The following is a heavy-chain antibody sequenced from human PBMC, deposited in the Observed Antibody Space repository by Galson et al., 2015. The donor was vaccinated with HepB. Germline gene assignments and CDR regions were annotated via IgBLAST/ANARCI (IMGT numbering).Heavy chain of an antibody. D-gene: IGHD6-6*01. Sequence: SLRLSCAASGFTFSSYSMNWVRQAPGKGLEWVSSISSSSSYIYYADSVKGRFTISRDNAKNSLYLQMNSLRAEDTAVYYCARVGIAARGAFDYWGQGTLVTVSS. CDR1: GFTFSSYS. CDR2: ISSSSSYI. V-gene: IGHV3-21*01. CDR3: ARVGIAARGAFDY. J-gene: IGHJ4*02.